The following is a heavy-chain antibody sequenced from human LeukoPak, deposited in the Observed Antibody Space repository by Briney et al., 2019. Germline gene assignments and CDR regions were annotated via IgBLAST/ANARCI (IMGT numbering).Heavy chain of an antibody. V-gene: IGHV3-23*01. Sequence: GGSLRLPCAASRFTFSNYAMSWVRQAPGKGLEGVSSISGGGGSTYYADSVKGRFTISRDSSKNTSYLQMNNLRAEDTAIYYCAKAAGENVEVPAASFWGQGTLVTVSS. CDR2: ISGGGGST. D-gene: IGHD2-2*01. CDR1: RFTFSNYA. J-gene: IGHJ4*02. CDR3: AKAAGENVEVPAASF.